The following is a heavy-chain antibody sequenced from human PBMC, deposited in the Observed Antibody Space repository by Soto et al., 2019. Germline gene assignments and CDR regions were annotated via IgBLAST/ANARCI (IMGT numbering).Heavy chain of an antibody. CDR1: GSSFTSYW. CDR3: ARSSIAVAVHYRGYYGMDV. J-gene: IGHJ6*02. Sequence: GESLNISCKGTGSSFTSYWIGWVRQMLGKGLEWMGIIYPGDSDTRHSPSFHGQVTISADKSISTAYLQWSRLKASDTAMYYCARSSIAVAVHYRGYYGMDVWGQGTRVTVSS. D-gene: IGHD6-19*01. V-gene: IGHV5-51*03. CDR2: IYPGDSDT.